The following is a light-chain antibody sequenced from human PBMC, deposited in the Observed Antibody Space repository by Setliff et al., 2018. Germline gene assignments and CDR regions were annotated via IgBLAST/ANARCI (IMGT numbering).Light chain of an antibody. J-gene: IGLJ1*01. V-gene: IGLV2-14*01. CDR2: DVS. Sequence: QSVLAQSASVSGSPGQSITISCTGTSSDVGGYNYVSWYQQHPGKAPKLMIYDVSKRPSGVSNRFSGSKSGNTASLTISGLQAEDEADYYCSSYTSSSTPYVFGTGTKVTV. CDR3: SSYTSSSTPYV. CDR1: SSDVGGYNY.